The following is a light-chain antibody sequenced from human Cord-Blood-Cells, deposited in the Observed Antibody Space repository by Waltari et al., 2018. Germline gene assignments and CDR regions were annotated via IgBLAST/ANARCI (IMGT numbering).Light chain of an antibody. CDR2: DVS. J-gene: IGLJ2*01. CDR3: SSYTSSSSVV. CDR1: SSDVGGYNY. Sequence: QSALTQPASVSGSPGQSITISCTGTSSDVGGYNYVPWYQQHPGKAPKLMIYDVSKRPSGVSNRFSGSKSGNTASLTISGLQAEDEDDYYCSSYTSSSSVVFGGGTKLTVL. V-gene: IGLV2-14*01.